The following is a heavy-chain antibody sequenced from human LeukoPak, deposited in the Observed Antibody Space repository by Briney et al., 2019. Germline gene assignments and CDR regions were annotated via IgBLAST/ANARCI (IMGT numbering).Heavy chain of an antibody. Sequence: GGSLRLSCAAAGFTVSTSAMSWVRQAPGKGLEWVTGISGSGGGTYYADSVKGRFTISRDNSKNTLYLQMNSLRAEDTAVYYCARGRDRITMIVVVITTFDYWGQGTLVTVSS. CDR2: ISGSGGGT. V-gene: IGHV3-23*01. CDR3: ARGRDRITMIVVVITTFDY. D-gene: IGHD3-22*01. CDR1: GFTVSTSA. J-gene: IGHJ4*02.